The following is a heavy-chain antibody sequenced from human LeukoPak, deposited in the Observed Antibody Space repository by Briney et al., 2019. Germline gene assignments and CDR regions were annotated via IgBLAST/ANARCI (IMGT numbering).Heavy chain of an antibody. V-gene: IGHV4-59*01. CDR2: IYYSRST. Sequence: TSETLSLTCSVSGGTISSYYWTWIRHPPGKELEWMGYIYYSRSTNYNPSLKSRVTISVDTSKNQFSLKLSSVTAADTAVYYCASGGSVYAFDIWGQGTMVTVSS. CDR3: ASGGSVYAFDI. J-gene: IGHJ3*02. D-gene: IGHD2-15*01. CDR1: GGTISSYY.